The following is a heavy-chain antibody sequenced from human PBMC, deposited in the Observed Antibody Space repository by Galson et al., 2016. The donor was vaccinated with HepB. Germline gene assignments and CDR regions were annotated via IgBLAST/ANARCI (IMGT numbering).Heavy chain of an antibody. V-gene: IGHV3-33*01. CDR2: IRHDGNTK. CDR3: ARTPRRDWDTGPFDI. D-gene: IGHD2-21*02. J-gene: IGHJ3*02. CDR1: GFRFSSYG. Sequence: SLRLSCAASGFRFSSYGMHWVRQVPGKGLEWLAVIRHDGNTKFNGDSVKGRFTISRDNSKNTVHLQISSLRVEDTAVYYCARTPRRDWDTGPFDIWGQGTMVTVSS.